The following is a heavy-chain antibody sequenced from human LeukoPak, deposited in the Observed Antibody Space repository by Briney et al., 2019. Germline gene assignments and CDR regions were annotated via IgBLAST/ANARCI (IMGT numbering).Heavy chain of an antibody. J-gene: IGHJ3*02. V-gene: IGHV4-39*07. CDR3: ARASGYSGRPNAFDI. CDR2: IYYSGST. Sequence: SETLSLTCTVSGGSISSSSYYWGWIRQPPGKGLEWIGSIYYSGSTYYNPSLKSRVTISVDTSKNQFSLKLSSVTAADTAVYYCARASGYSGRPNAFDIWGQGTMVTVSS. CDR1: GGSISSSSYY. D-gene: IGHD5-12*01.